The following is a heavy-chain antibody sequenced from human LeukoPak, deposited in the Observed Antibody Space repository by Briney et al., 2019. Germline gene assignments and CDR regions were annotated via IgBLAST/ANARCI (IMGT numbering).Heavy chain of an antibody. J-gene: IGHJ4*02. V-gene: IGHV3-21*01. Sequence: GGSLRLSCAASGFTFSSYAMNWVRQAPGQGLEWVSSIGRGTSNIYYADSVKGRFTISRDNAKNSLYLQMNSLRAEDTAVYYCAREDGEMFDYWGQRILVTVSS. D-gene: IGHD2-21*01. CDR3: AREDGEMFDY. CDR2: IGRGTSNI. CDR1: GFTFSSYA.